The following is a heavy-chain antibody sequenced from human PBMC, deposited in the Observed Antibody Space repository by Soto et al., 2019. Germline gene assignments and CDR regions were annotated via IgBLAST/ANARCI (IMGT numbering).Heavy chain of an antibody. CDR1: GGTFSSYA. CDR2: IIPIFGTA. CDR3: ASSSSSQGYYGMDV. V-gene: IGHV1-69*13. Sequence: GASVKVSCKASGGTFSSYAISWVRQAPGQGLEWMGGIIPIFGTANYAQKFQGRATITADESTSTAYMELSSLRSEDTAVYYCASSSSSQGYYGMDVWGQGTTVTVSS. D-gene: IGHD6-6*01. J-gene: IGHJ6*02.